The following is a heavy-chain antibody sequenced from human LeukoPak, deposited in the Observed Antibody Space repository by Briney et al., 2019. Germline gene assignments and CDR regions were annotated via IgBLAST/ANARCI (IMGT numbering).Heavy chain of an antibody. CDR3: AREGGDTPTVKFDS. J-gene: IGHJ4*02. V-gene: IGHV1-46*01. CDR2: INPSGGTT. D-gene: IGHD5-18*01. Sequence: AASVTVSCKASGYTFTSYSIHWVRQAPGQGLEWMGIINPSGGTTTYTQKFQGRVTMTRDMSTSTVYMELSSLRSEDTGVYYCAREGGDTPTVKFDSWGQGTPVTVSS. CDR1: GYTFTSYS.